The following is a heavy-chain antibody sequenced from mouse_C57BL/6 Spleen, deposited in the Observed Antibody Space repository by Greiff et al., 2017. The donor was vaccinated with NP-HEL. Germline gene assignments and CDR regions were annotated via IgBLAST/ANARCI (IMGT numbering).Heavy chain of an antibody. V-gene: IGHV1-26*01. J-gene: IGHJ2*01. CDR2: INPNNGGT. CDR1: GYTFTDYY. Sequence: DVHLVESGPELVKPGASVKISCKASGYTFTDYYMNWVKQSHGKSLEWIGDINPNNGGTSYNQKFKGKATLTVDKSSSTAYMELRSLTSEDSAVYYCARLREYYFDYWGQGTTLTVSS. CDR3: ARLREYYFDY.